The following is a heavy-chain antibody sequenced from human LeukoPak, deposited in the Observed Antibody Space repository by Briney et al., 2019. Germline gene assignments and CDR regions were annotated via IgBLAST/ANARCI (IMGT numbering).Heavy chain of an antibody. CDR1: GFTFRGYA. Sequence: GGSLRLSCAASGFTFRGYAMAWVRQAPGKGLEWVSTITDSGDVTYYTDSVKGRFTISRGNSKNTLYLQMHSLTAEDTALYFCAKGQTGAPSFYYFFYLDGWGKGSTVIVSS. J-gene: IGHJ6*03. CDR3: AKGQTGAPSFYYFFYLDG. D-gene: IGHD2-8*02. V-gene: IGHV3-23*01. CDR2: ITDSGDVT.